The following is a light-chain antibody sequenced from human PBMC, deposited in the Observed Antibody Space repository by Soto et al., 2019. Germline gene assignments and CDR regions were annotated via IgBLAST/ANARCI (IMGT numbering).Light chain of an antibody. J-gene: IGKJ1*01. CDR2: GAS. Sequence: EIVMTQSPATVSVSPGERATLSCRASQSISSNLAWYQQRPGQAPRLLIHGASTRATGIPARFSGSGSGTEFTLTISSLQSEDFAVYYCQQYNNWPKTFGQGTKVEIK. V-gene: IGKV3-15*01. CDR3: QQYNNWPKT. CDR1: QSISSN.